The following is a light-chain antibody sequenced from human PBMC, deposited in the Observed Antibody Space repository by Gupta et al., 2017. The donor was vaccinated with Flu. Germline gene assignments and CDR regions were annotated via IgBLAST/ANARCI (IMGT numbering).Light chain of an antibody. CDR1: QSITGW. CDR2: KTS. V-gene: IGKV1-5*03. Sequence: GDRVTITCRASQSITGWLAWYQQKPGKAPKLLIYKTSNLESGVPSRFSGSGSGTEFTLTISSLQPDDFATYYCQQYNSYTGTFGQGTKVEIK. J-gene: IGKJ1*01. CDR3: QQYNSYTGT.